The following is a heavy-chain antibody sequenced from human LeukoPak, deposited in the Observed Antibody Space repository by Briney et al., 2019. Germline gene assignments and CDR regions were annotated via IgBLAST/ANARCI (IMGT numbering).Heavy chain of an antibody. J-gene: IGHJ4*02. CDR2: IYYSGST. CDR1: GGSIGTYY. V-gene: IGHV4-39*01. CDR3: ARLITMVRGVTPFDY. D-gene: IGHD3-10*01. Sequence: SETLSLTCSVSGGSIGTYYWSWIRQPPGKGLEWIGSIYYSGSTYYNPSLKSRVTISVDTSKNQFSLRLSSVTAADTAVYYCARLITMVRGVTPFDYWGQGTLVTVSS.